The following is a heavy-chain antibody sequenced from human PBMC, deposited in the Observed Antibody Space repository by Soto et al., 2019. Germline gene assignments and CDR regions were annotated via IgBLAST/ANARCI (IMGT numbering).Heavy chain of an antibody. J-gene: IGHJ4*02. CDR2: ISAYNGNT. CDR3: ARDLKLDGLGRYYKRTFDY. D-gene: IGHD3-10*01. CDR1: GYTFTSYG. V-gene: IGHV1-18*01. Sequence: ASVKVYCKASGYTFTSYGISWVRQAPGQGLEWMGWISAYNGNTNYAQKLQGRVTMTTDTSTSTAYMELRSLRSDDTAVYYCARDLKLDGLGRYYKRTFDYWCQGTLVTVSS.